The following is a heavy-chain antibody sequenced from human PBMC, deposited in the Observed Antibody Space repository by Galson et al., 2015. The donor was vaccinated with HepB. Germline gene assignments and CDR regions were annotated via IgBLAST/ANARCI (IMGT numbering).Heavy chain of an antibody. J-gene: IGHJ4*02. V-gene: IGHV3-23*01. Sequence: SLRLSCAASGFTFSNYAMSWVRQAPGKGLGWVSTFSGVNSDTYYADSVKGRFTVSRDNSKNQVYLQMNSLRSGDTAVYYCAKDREGDTGDFDSWGQGTLVTVSS. CDR2: FSGVNSDT. CDR1: GFTFSNYA. D-gene: IGHD5-18*01. CDR3: AKDREGDTGDFDS.